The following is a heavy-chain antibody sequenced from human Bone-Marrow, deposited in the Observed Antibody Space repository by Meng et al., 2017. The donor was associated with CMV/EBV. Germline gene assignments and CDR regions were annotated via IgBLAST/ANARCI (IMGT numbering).Heavy chain of an antibody. Sequence: ASVKVSCKASGYTFTSYDINWVRQATGQGLEWMGWMNPNSGNTGYAQKFQGRVTMTRDTSTSTVYMELSSLRSEDTAVYYCARDGNWAPGNVWRQGTTVTVSS. D-gene: IGHD4-23*01. CDR3: ARDGNWAPGNV. J-gene: IGHJ6*02. CDR2: MNPNSGNT. CDR1: GYTFTSYD. V-gene: IGHV1-8*01.